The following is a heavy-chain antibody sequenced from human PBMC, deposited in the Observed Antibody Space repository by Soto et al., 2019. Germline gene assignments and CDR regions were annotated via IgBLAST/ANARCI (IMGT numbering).Heavy chain of an antibody. CDR2: IKEDGGQK. D-gene: IGHD6-19*01. CDR3: AGGSGWESES. Sequence: EVQLVESGGGLVQPGGSLRLSCAVSEFTFTTYWMTWVRQAPGKGLEWVANIKEDGGQKNYLESVRGRFTISRDNVKKSLFLEMSSLRVEDTAVYFCAGGSGWESESWGQGTLVTVSS. CDR1: EFTFTTYW. V-gene: IGHV3-7*05. J-gene: IGHJ4*02.